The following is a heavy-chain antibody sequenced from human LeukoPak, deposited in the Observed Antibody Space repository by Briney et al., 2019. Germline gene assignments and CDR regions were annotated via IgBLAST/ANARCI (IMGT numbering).Heavy chain of an antibody. J-gene: IGHJ6*03. D-gene: IGHD2-2*02. CDR2: IRYDGSNK. Sequence: GGSLRPSCAASGFTFSSYGMHWVRQAPGKGLEGVAFIRYDGSNKYYADSVKGRFTISRDNSKNTLYLQMNSLRAEDTAVYYCAKGAYCSSTSCYSYYYCYMDVWGKGTTVTISS. V-gene: IGHV3-30*02. CDR3: AKGAYCSSTSCYSYYYCYMDV. CDR1: GFTFSSYG.